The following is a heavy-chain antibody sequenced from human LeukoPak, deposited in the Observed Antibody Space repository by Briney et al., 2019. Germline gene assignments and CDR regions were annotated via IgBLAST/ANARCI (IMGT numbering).Heavy chain of an antibody. D-gene: IGHD5-12*01. CDR3: AKDSPKSGGYYYYGLDV. V-gene: IGHV3-9*01. CDR2: ISWNSGSI. Sequence: PGGSLRLSCAASGFNFDDYAMHWVRQAPGKGLEWVSGISWNSGSIGYADSVKGRFTISRDNAKNSLYLQMNSLTAEDTALYYCAKDSPKSGGYYYYGLDVWGQGTTVTVSS. CDR1: GFNFDDYA. J-gene: IGHJ6*02.